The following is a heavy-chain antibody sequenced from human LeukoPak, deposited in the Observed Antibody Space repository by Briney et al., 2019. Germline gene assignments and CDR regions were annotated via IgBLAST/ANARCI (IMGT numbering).Heavy chain of an antibody. D-gene: IGHD6-6*01. J-gene: IGHJ4*02. Sequence: PLASVKVSCKASGYTFTGYYMHWVRQAPGQGLEWMGWINPNSGGTNYVQKFQGRVTMTRDTYISTAYMELSRLRSDDTAVYYCARAWLPLGSSSDFDYWGQGTLVTVSS. CDR3: ARAWLPLGSSSDFDY. CDR2: INPNSGGT. V-gene: IGHV1-2*02. CDR1: GYTFTGYY.